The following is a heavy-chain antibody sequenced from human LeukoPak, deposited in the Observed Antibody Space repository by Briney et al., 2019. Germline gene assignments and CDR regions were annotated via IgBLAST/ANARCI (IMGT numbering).Heavy chain of an antibody. D-gene: IGHD3-22*01. CDR1: GFTFNSYS. Sequence: GGSLRLSCAASGFTFNSYSMNWVRQAPGKGLEWVSSISSSSTYIYYADSMKGRFTISRDNAKNSLYLQMNSLRVEDKAVYYCARDQYYDSSGYSNYYYGMDVWGQGTTVTVSS. CDR3: ARDQYYDSSGYSNYYYGMDV. CDR2: ISSSSTYI. J-gene: IGHJ6*02. V-gene: IGHV3-21*01.